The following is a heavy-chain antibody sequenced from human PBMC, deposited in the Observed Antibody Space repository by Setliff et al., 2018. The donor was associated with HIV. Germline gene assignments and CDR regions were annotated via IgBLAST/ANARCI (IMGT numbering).Heavy chain of an antibody. Sequence: SETLSLTCAVSGGAITNSRHYWVWIRQYPGKGLEWIGTRIADSATTSVNPSLKSRVTISVETSKNQFSLKLRSVTAADRAVYYCARVPGYSSGTSYMDVWGKGTTVTVSS. CDR3: ARVPGYSSGTSYMDV. CDR1: GGAITNSRHY. CDR2: IADSATT. J-gene: IGHJ6*03. D-gene: IGHD6-19*01. V-gene: IGHV4-39*07.